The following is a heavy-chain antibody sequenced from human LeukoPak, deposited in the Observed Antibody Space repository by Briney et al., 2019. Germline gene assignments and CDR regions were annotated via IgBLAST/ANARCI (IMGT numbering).Heavy chain of an antibody. V-gene: IGHV1-24*01. CDR3: ARAPGMRGYYYYYMDV. CDR2: FDPEDGET. Sequence: ASVKVSCKVSGYTLTELSMHWVRQAPGKGLEWMGGFDPEDGETIYAQKFQGRVTMTEDTSTDTAYMELSSLRSEDTAVYYCARAPGMRGYYYYYMDVWGKGTTVTVS. CDR1: GYTLTELS. D-gene: IGHD3-10*01. J-gene: IGHJ6*03.